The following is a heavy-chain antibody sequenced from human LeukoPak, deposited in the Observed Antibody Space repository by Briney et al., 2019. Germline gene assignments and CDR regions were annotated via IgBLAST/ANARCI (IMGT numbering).Heavy chain of an antibody. Sequence: ASVKVSCKASGGTFSSYAFSWVRQAPGQGLEWMGGIIPIFGTANYAQKFQGRVTITADESTSTAYMELSSLRSEDTAVYYCARGAAVATINYWGQGTLVTVSS. CDR2: IIPIFGTA. CDR1: GGTFSSYA. V-gene: IGHV1-69*13. D-gene: IGHD5-24*01. J-gene: IGHJ4*02. CDR3: ARGAAVATINY.